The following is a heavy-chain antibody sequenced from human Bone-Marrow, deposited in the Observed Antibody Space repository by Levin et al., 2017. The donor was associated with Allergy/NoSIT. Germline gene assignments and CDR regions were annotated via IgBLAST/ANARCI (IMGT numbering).Heavy chain of an antibody. J-gene: IGHJ4*02. Sequence: PGESLKISCATSGFTFSSYGMHWVRQAPGKGLEWVAVIWYDGGKRYYADSVKGRFTISRDNSKNTLYLQMDSLRAEDTAVYYCARDFDTSNHISYCDYWGQGTLVTVSS. CDR2: IWYDGGKR. CDR1: GFTFSSYG. V-gene: IGHV3-33*01. CDR3: ARDFDTSNHISYCDY. D-gene: IGHD3-9*01.